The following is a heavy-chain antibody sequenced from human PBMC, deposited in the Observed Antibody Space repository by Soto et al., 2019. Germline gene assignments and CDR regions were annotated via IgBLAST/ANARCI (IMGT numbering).Heavy chain of an antibody. J-gene: IGHJ4*02. Sequence: SETLSLTCAVYGGSFSGYYWSWIRQPPGKGLEWIGEINHSGSTNYNPSLKSRVTISVDTSKNQFSLKLSSVTAADTAVYYCARVGNGRLFRVHDYWGQGTLVTVSS. CDR3: ARVGNGRLFRVHDY. CDR1: GGSFSGYY. CDR2: INHSGST. D-gene: IGHD3-22*01. V-gene: IGHV4-34*01.